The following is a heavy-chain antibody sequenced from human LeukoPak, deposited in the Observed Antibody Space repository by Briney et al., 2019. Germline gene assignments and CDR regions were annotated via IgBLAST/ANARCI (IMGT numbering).Heavy chain of an antibody. V-gene: IGHV1-2*02. CDR3: ARGKRASWLQAYYFDY. J-gene: IGHJ4*02. CDR2: INPNSGGT. CDR1: GYTFTGYY. Sequence: GASVKVSCKASGYTFTGYYMHWVRQAPGQGLEWMGWINPNSGGTNYAQKFQGRVTMTRDTSISTAYMELSRLRSDDTAVYYCARGKRASWLQAYYFDYWGQGTLVTVSS. D-gene: IGHD5-24*01.